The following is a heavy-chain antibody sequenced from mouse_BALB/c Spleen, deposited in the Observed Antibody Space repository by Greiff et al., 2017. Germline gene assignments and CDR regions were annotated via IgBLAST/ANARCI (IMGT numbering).Heavy chain of an antibody. V-gene: IGHV3-6*02. D-gene: IGHD2-4*01. CDR3: ARDLYDYDVYFDY. J-gene: IGHJ2*01. Sequence: EVQLQQSGPGLVKPSQSLSLTCSVTGYSITSGYYWNWIRQFPGNKLEWMGYISYDGSNNYNPSLKNRISITRDTSKNQFFLKLNSVTTEDTATYYCARDLYDYDVYFDYWGQGTTLTVSS. CDR1: GYSITSGYY. CDR2: ISYDGSN.